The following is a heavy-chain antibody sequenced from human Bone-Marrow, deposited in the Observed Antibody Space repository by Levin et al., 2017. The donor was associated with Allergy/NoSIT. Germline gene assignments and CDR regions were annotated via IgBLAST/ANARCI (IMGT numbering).Heavy chain of an antibody. J-gene: IGHJ3*02. CDR3: SRSRDEYNWDAFDM. D-gene: IGHD5-24*01. V-gene: IGHV3-49*03. CDR1: GFIFGDYA. Sequence: PGESLKISCTTSGFIFGDYAMSWFRQAPGKGLEWVGFTRKKAYGGTTQYAAAVKGRFTISRDDSESIAYLQMNSLITEDTALYYCSRSRDEYNWDAFDMWGQGTMVTVSS. CDR2: TRKKAYGGTT.